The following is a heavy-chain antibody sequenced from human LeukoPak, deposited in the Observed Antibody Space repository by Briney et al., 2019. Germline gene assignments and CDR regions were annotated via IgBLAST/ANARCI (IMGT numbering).Heavy chain of an antibody. V-gene: IGHV3-9*01. CDR3: VKGAAYHLGDAFDI. CDR1: GLTVSSNY. J-gene: IGHJ3*02. Sequence: PGGSLRLSCAASGLTVSSNYMNWVRQAPGKGLEWVSGISWNSGTIGYADSVKGRFTISRDNAKNSLYLQMNSLRAEDTALYYCVKGAAYHLGDAFDIWGQGTMVTVSS. CDR2: ISWNSGTI. D-gene: IGHD2-15*01.